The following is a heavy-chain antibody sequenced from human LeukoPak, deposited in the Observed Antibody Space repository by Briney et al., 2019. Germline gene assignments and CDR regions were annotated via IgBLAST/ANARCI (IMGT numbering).Heavy chain of an antibody. CDR1: GGSISSSKCY. CDR2: IYYSGSA. D-gene: IGHD3-10*01. Sequence: PSETLSLTCTVSGGSISSSKCYWGWIRQPPGKGLEWIGSIYYSGSAYYNPSLKSRVTISVDTSKNQFSLKLSSVTAADTAVYYCASFYGSGFSSDYWGQGTLVTVSS. CDR3: ASFYGSGFSSDY. J-gene: IGHJ4*02. V-gene: IGHV4-39*07.